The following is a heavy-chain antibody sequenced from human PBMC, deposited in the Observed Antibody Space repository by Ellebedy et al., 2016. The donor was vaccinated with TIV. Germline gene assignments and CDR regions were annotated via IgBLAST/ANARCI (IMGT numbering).Heavy chain of an antibody. CDR2: IYWDDDK. V-gene: IGHV2-5*02. CDR3: AHSLERRGRRTMVRGSYYFDY. D-gene: IGHD3-10*01. CDR1: GFSLRPSGVG. J-gene: IGHJ4*02. Sequence: SGPTLVNPPPPLTLTCTFSGFSLRPSGVGVGWIRQPPGKALEWLALIYWDDDKRYSPSLKSRLTITKDTSKNQVVLTMTNMDPVDTATYYCAHSLERRGRRTMVRGSYYFDYWGQGTLVTVSS.